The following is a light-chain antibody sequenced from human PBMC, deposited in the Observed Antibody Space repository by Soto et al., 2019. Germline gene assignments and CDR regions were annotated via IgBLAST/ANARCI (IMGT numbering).Light chain of an antibody. V-gene: IGLV1-44*01. CDR3: AAWDGSLNAIL. Sequence: QPVLSQPPSASGTPGQRVTISCSGRSSNIGSNVVNWYQQFPGTAPKLLIYSDYQRPSGVPDRFSGSRSGTSASLAISGLQSEDEADYYCAAWDGSLNAILFGGGTKLTVL. CDR1: SSNIGSNV. J-gene: IGLJ2*01. CDR2: SDY.